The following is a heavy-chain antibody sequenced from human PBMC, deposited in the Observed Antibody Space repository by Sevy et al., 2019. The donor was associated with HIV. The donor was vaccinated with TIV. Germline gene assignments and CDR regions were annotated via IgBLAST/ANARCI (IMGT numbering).Heavy chain of an antibody. V-gene: IGHV3-48*02. CDR3: ARGMSTTSHSAFDI. J-gene: IGHJ3*02. CDR1: GFAFSNYR. Sequence: GRSLRLSCAASGFAFSNYRMNWVRQAPGKGLEWVSYISSSSTTIYYADSVKGRFTISRDNAKNSLYLQMNSLRDEDTAVYYCARGMSTTSHSAFDIWGQGTMVTVSS. D-gene: IGHD1-26*01. CDR2: ISSSSTTI.